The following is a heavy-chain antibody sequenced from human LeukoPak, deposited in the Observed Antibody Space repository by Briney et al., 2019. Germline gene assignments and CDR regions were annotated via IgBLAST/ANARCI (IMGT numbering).Heavy chain of an antibody. CDR2: ISGSGGST. CDR3: AKSSHGTFGPFDP. Sequence: GGSLRLSCAVSGFTVSSDYMSWVRQAPGKGLEWVSAISGSGGSTYYADSVKGRFTISRDNSKNTLYLQMNSLRAEDTAVYYRAKSSHGTFGPFDPWGQGTLVTVSS. J-gene: IGHJ5*02. CDR1: GFTVSSDY. D-gene: IGHD3-10*01. V-gene: IGHV3-23*01.